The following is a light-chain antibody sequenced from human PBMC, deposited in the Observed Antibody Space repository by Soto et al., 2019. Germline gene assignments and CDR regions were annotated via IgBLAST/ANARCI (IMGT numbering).Light chain of an antibody. V-gene: IGKV3-15*01. CDR3: QQRSNWSWT. CDR2: EAS. CDR1: QTAYKN. J-gene: IGKJ1*01. Sequence: ELVMTQSPASLSASPGETVTLSCRATQTAYKNLAWYQQKPGQAPRLLIFEASTRATGLPARFSGSGSGTEFTLTISSLEPEDFAVYYCQQRSNWSWTFGQGTKVEIK.